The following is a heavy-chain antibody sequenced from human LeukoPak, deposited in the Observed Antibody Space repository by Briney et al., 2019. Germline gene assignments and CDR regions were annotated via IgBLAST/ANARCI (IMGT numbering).Heavy chain of an antibody. V-gene: IGHV3-11*01. Sequence: PGGSLRLSCAASGFTFSDYYMSWIRQAPGKGLEWVSYISSSGSTIYYADSVKGRFTISRDNAKNSLYLQMNSLRAEDTAVYYCAREATMVQGVFYYYYYMDVWGKGTTVTVSS. D-gene: IGHD3-10*01. J-gene: IGHJ6*03. CDR3: AREATMVQGVFYYYYYMDV. CDR1: GFTFSDYY. CDR2: ISSSGSTI.